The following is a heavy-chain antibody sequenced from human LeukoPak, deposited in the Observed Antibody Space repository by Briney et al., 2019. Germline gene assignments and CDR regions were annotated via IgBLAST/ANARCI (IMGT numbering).Heavy chain of an antibody. Sequence: GGSLRLSCAASGFTFSDYYMSWIRQAPGKGLEWLSYISSSGTTIYYADSVKGRFTISRDNAKNSLYLQMNSLRAEDTAVYYCARDQYYGSGTYYNSSKGYFDYWGQGTLVTVSS. V-gene: IGHV3-11*04. D-gene: IGHD3-10*01. CDR2: ISSSGTTI. J-gene: IGHJ4*02. CDR1: GFTFSDYY. CDR3: ARDQYYGSGTYYNSSKGYFDY.